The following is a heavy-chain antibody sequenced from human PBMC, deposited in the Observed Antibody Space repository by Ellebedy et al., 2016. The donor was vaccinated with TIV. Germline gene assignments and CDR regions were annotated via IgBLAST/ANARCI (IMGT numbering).Heavy chain of an antibody. Sequence: GESLKISCAASGFTFSSYSMNWVRQAPGKGLEWVSCISSSGTYIYYADSLKGRFTISRDSAKNSLYLQMNSLRAEETAVYYCARGSGDLPFDYWGQGTLVTVSS. CDR3: ARGSGDLPFDY. V-gene: IGHV3-21*01. J-gene: IGHJ4*02. D-gene: IGHD4-17*01. CDR2: ISSSGTYI. CDR1: GFTFSSYS.